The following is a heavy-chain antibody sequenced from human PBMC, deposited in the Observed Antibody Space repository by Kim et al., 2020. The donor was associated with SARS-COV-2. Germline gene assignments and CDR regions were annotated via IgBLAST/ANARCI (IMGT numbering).Heavy chain of an antibody. CDR3: ARVGLGISHSSGWYVRYYYYGMDV. CDR2: IKQDGSEK. J-gene: IGHJ6*02. CDR1: GFTFSSYW. D-gene: IGHD6-19*01. Sequence: GGSLRLSCAASGFTFSSYWMSWVRQAPGKGLEWVANIKQDGSEKYYVDSVKGRFTISRDNAKNSLYLQMNSLRAEDTAVYYCARVGLGISHSSGWYVRYYYYGMDVWGQGTTVTVSS. V-gene: IGHV3-7*03.